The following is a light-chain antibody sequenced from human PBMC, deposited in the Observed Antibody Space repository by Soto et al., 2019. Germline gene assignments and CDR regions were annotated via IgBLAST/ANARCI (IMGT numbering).Light chain of an antibody. CDR2: CAS. V-gene: IGKV3-20*01. CDR3: QQYGSSPRT. J-gene: IGKJ1*01. Sequence: EIVLTQSPGTLSLSPGERATLSCRASQSVTSSYLAWYQLRPGQAPRLLIYCASSRATGIPDRFSGSGSGTDFTITISRLDPEDFEVYFCQQYGSSPRTFGQGTKVEIK. CDR1: QSVTSSY.